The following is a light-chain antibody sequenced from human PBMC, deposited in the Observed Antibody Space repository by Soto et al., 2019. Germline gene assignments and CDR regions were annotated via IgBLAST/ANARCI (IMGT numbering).Light chain of an antibody. J-gene: IGLJ2*01. CDR2: GNS. Sequence: QSVLTQPPSVSGAPGPRVTISCTGSSSNIGAGYDVHWYQQLPGTAPNLLISGNSNRPSGVPDRFSGSKSGTSASLGITGLQAEDESDYYCQSYDSSLSGSVVFGGGTKVAVL. V-gene: IGLV1-40*01. CDR3: QSYDSSLSGSVV. CDR1: SSNIGAGYD.